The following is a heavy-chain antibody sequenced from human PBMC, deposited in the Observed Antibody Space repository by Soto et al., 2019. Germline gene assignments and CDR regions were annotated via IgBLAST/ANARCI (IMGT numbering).Heavy chain of an antibody. CDR2: IWYDGSNK. J-gene: IGHJ4*02. D-gene: IGHD3-3*01. CDR3: AREGATIFGVVISSYYFDY. Sequence: QVQLVESGGGVVQPGRSLRLSCAASGFTFSSYGMHWVRQAPGKGLEWVAVIWYDGSNKYYADSVKGRFTISRDNSKNTLYLQMNSLRAEDTAVYYCAREGATIFGVVISSYYFDYWGQGTLVTVSS. CDR1: GFTFSSYG. V-gene: IGHV3-33*01.